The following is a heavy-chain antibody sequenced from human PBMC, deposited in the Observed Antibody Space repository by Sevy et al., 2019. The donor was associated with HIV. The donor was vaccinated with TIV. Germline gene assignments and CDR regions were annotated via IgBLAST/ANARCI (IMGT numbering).Heavy chain of an antibody. D-gene: IGHD2-2*01. Sequence: GGSLRLSCAASGFTFSSYDMHWVRRAPGKGLEWVAIRWYDGSKKDYADSVKGRLTISRDNSKNTLYMQMNSLRAEDTAVYFCAREGVPAAIGLDYWGQGTLVTVSS. CDR1: GFTFSSYD. J-gene: IGHJ4*02. CDR2: RWYDGSKK. CDR3: AREGVPAAIGLDY. V-gene: IGHV3-33*01.